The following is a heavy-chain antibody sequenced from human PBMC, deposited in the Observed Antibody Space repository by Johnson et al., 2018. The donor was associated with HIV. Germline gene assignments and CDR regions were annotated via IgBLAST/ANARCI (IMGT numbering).Heavy chain of an antibody. CDR1: GFTLTTYA. CDR2: ISYDGSNK. CDR3: ARDRVWFGELYAFDI. Sequence: QVQLVESGGDMVQPGRSLRLSCAASGFTLTTYAMHWVRQAPGKGLEWLAIISYDGSNKYYADSVKGRFIISRDTSKNTLYLQMNSLRAEDTAVYYCARDRVWFGELYAFDIWGQGTMVTVSS. J-gene: IGHJ3*02. V-gene: IGHV3-30*04. D-gene: IGHD3-10*01.